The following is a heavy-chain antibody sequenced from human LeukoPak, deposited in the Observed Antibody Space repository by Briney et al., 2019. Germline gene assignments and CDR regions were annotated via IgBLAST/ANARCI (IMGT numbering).Heavy chain of an antibody. CDR3: AGASSGHVYYYYGMDV. Sequence: PGGSLRLSCAASGFTFSSYSMNWVRQAPGKGLEWVSYISSSSSTIYYADSVKGRFTISRDNAKNSLYLQMNSLRAEDTAVYYCAGASSGHVYYYYGMDVWGQGTTVTVSS. CDR1: GFTFSSYS. J-gene: IGHJ6*02. CDR2: ISSSSSTI. D-gene: IGHD6-19*01. V-gene: IGHV3-48*04.